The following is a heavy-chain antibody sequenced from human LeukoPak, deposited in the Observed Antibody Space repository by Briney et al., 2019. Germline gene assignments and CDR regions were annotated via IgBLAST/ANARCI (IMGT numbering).Heavy chain of an antibody. CDR1: GFPFDDYA. D-gene: IGHD6-19*01. V-gene: IGHV3-9*01. CDR2: ISWNSGSI. CDR3: AKAARIQYSSGWYANWFDP. J-gene: IGHJ5*02. Sequence: GGSLRLSCAASGFPFDDYAMHWVRQAPGKGLEWVSGISWNSGSIGYADSVKGRFTISRDNAKNSLYLQMNSLRAEDTALYYCAKAARIQYSSGWYANWFDPWGQGTLVTVSS.